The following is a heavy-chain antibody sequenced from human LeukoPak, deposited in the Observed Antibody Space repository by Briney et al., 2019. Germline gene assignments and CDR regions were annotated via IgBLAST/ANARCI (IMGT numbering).Heavy chain of an antibody. J-gene: IGHJ4*02. D-gene: IGHD6-13*01. V-gene: IGHV3-23*01. Sequence: GGSLRLSCVASGFTFSNYAMNWVRQAPGKGLEWVSGVSGGGSSTYYADSVKGRFTISRDNSKNMLYLQMNSLRAEDTAVYYCAKDLYTSRYACCFDYWGQGTPVTVPS. CDR3: AKDLYTSRYACCFDY. CDR2: VSGGGSST. CDR1: GFTFSNYA.